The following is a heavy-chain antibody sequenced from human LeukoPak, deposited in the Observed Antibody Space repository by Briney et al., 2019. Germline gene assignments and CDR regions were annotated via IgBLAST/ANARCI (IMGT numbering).Heavy chain of an antibody. CDR3: AKSRVYCSGGSCYAYYYYYYMDV. CDR2: ISFDGSNK. CDR1: GFTFSTYA. Sequence: GGSLRLSCAASGFTFSTYAMHWVRQAPGKGLEWVALISFDGSNKYYADSVKGRFTISRDSSKNTLYLQMNSLRAEDTAVYYCAKSRVYCSGGSCYAYYYYYYMDVWGKGTTVTISS. J-gene: IGHJ6*03. D-gene: IGHD2-15*01. V-gene: IGHV3-30*04.